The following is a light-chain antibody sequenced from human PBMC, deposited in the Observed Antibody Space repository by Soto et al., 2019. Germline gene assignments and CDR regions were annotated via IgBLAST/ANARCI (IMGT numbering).Light chain of an antibody. CDR2: IAS. J-gene: IGKJ1*01. V-gene: IGKV1-5*03. CDR1: QSISPY. CDR3: QQSSSYPWT. Sequence: IQMTQSPSTLSASAGDRVTITCRASQSISPYLAWYQQKPGKAPKLLIYIASSLQSGVPARFSGSGSGTEFTLTISSLQPDDVATYYCQQSSSYPWTFGQGTQVDIK.